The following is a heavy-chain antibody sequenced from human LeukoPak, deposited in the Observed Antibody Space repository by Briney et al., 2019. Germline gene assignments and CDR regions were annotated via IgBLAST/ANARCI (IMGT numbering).Heavy chain of an antibody. V-gene: IGHV1-46*03. CDR3: ARDLSSLRTGFCEDY. J-gene: IGHJ4*02. CDR2: INPSGGST. D-gene: IGHD3/OR15-3a*01. CDR1: GYTFTSYY. Sequence: ASVKVSCKASGYTFTSYYMHWVRQAPGQGLEWMGIINPSGGSTSYAQKFQGRVTMTRDTSTSTVYMELSSLRSEDTAVYYCARDLSSLRTGFCEDYWGQGTLVTVSS.